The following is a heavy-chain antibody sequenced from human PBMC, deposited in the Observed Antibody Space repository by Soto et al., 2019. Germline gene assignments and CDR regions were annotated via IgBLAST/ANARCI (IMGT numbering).Heavy chain of an antibody. Sequence: QVQLVQSGAEVKKPGASVKVSCKASGYTFTSYGISWVRQAPGQGLEWMGWISAYNGNTNYAQKLQGRVTMTTDTSTRTAYMELRSLRSDDTAVYYCAREDGGQWLVRGYYYYGMDVWGQGTTVTVSS. V-gene: IGHV1-18*01. CDR1: GYTFTSYG. J-gene: IGHJ6*02. CDR3: AREDGGQWLVRGYYYYGMDV. D-gene: IGHD6-19*01. CDR2: ISAYNGNT.